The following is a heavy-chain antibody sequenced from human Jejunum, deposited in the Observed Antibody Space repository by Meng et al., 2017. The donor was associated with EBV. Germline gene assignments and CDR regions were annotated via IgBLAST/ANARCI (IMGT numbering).Heavy chain of an antibody. J-gene: IGHJ4*02. V-gene: IGHV3-11*01. CDR3: ASPPGGGTGGY. CDR1: GFTFSDYS. Sequence: QVQVVESGGGLVKPGGSLRLCCEVSGFTFSDYSMSWMRQAPGKGLEWVSYISSGGTTIYYADSVKGRFTISRDNGKNSLYLEMNSLRADDTAMYYCASPPGGGTGGYWGQGTLVTVSS. CDR2: ISSGGTTI. D-gene: IGHD3-16*01.